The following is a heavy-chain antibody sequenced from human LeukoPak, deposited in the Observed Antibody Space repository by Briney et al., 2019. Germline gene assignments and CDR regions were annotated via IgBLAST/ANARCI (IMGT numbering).Heavy chain of an antibody. CDR3: ARDRLVGASTCFAY. J-gene: IGHJ4*02. Sequence: SVKVSCKASGGTFSSYAINWVRQAPGQGLEWMGGIIPIFGKAKYAQKFQGRVTITADESTSTAYMELSSLRSEDTAVYYCARDRLVGASTCFAYWGQGTLVTVSS. V-gene: IGHV1-69*01. CDR2: IIPIFGKA. D-gene: IGHD1-26*01. CDR1: GGTFSSYA.